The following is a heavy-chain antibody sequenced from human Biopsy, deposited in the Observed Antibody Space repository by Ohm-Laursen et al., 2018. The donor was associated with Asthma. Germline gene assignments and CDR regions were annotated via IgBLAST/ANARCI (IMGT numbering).Heavy chain of an antibody. CDR2: ISFDGRNK. J-gene: IGHJ3*02. CDR3: ARGNHHLDYGGNSGAFDI. V-gene: IGHV3-30*03. Sequence: SLRLSCAASGFSFSRYGMHWVRQAPGKGLEWVAVISFDGRNKYYGDSVKGRFTVARDNSKNTVYLQMNSLRAEDTAVYYCARGNHHLDYGGNSGAFDIWGQGTMVTVSS. CDR1: GFSFSRYG. D-gene: IGHD4-23*01.